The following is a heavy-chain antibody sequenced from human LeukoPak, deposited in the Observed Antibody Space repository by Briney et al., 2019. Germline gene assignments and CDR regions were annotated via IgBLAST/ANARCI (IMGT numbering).Heavy chain of an antibody. V-gene: IGHV3-64*01. D-gene: IGHD3-10*01. CDR3: ARDGESRLAFDI. CDR1: GFTFSSYA. CDR2: ISSNGGST. Sequence: GGSLRLSCAASGFTFSSYAMHWVRQAPGKGLEYVSAISSNGGSTYYANSVKGRFTISRDNSKNTLYLQMGSLRAEDMAVYYCARDGESRLAFDIWGQGTMVTVSS. J-gene: IGHJ3*02.